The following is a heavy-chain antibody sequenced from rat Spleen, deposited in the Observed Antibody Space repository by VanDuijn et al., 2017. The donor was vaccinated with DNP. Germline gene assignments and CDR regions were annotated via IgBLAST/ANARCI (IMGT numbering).Heavy chain of an antibody. J-gene: IGHJ3*01. V-gene: IGHV3-1*01. D-gene: IGHD1-5*01. CDR3: ARLGTQGFTY. CDR2: INYSGSV. Sequence: EVQLQESGPGLVKPSQSLSLTCSVTDYSLTSNYWGWIRKFPGNKMEWMGYINYSGSVGYNPSLKSRISVTRDTSKRQFFLQLNSVTTEDTATYYCARLGTQGFTYWGQGTLVTVSS. CDR1: DYSLTSNY.